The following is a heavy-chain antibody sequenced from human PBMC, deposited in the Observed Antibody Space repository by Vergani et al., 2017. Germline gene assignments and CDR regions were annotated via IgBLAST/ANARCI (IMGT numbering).Heavy chain of an antibody. CDR1: GFTFSSYW. CDR3: ARNLRGSYYYYYMDV. Sequence: EVQLVESGGGLVQPGGSLRLSCAASGFTFSSYWMSWVRQAPGKGQEWVANIKQDGSEKYYVDSVKGRFTISRDNAKNSLYLQMNSLRAEDTAVYYCARNLRGSYYYYYMDVWGKGTTVTVSS. D-gene: IGHD3-16*01. CDR2: IKQDGSEK. J-gene: IGHJ6*03. V-gene: IGHV3-7*01.